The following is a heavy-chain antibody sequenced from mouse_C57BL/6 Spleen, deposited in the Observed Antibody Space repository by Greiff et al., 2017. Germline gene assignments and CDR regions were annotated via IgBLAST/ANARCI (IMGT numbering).Heavy chain of an antibody. D-gene: IGHD4-1*01. CDR3: ARRDWDGWYFDV. Sequence: QVQLQQSGAELVRPGASVKLSCKASGYTFTDYYINWVKQRPGQGLEWIARIYPGSGNTYYNEKFKGKATLTAEKSSSTAYMQLSSLTSEDSAVYFCARRDWDGWYFDVWGTGTTVTVSS. CDR1: GYTFTDYY. V-gene: IGHV1-76*01. CDR2: IYPGSGNT. J-gene: IGHJ1*03.